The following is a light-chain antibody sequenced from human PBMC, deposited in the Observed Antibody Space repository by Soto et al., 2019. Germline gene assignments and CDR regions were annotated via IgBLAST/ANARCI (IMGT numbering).Light chain of an antibody. V-gene: IGLV1-44*01. Sequence: QSVLTQPPSASGTPGQRVTISCSGSSSNIGSNTVNWFQQLPGTAPKLLIYSDDQRPSGVPDRFSGSKSGTSASLAIRGLQSEDEADYYCAAWDDSLNGYVFGPGTKLTVL. CDR3: AAWDDSLNGYV. CDR2: SDD. CDR1: SSNIGSNT. J-gene: IGLJ1*01.